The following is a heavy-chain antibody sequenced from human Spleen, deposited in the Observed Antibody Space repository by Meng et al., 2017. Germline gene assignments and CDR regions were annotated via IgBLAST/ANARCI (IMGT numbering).Heavy chain of an antibody. D-gene: IGHD6-19*01. J-gene: IGHJ4*02. CDR2: ISGSGGST. CDR1: GFTFSNYA. Sequence: GESLKISCAASGFTFSNYAMTWVRQAPGQGLEWVSAISGSGGSTYYADSVKGRFTISRDNSKNTLYLQMNSLRAEDTAVYYCAKDRSASSGWSGAYWGQGTLVTVSS. V-gene: IGHV3-23*01. CDR3: AKDRSASSGWSGAY.